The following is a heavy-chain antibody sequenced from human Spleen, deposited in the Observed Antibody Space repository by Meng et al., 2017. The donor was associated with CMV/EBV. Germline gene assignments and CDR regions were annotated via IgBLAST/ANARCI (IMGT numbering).Heavy chain of an antibody. CDR2: ISSSGSTI. V-gene: IGHV3-48*03. Sequence: GESLKISCAASGFTFSSYEMNWVRQAPGKGLEWVSYISSSGSTIYYADSVKGRFTISRDNAKNSLYLQMNSLRAEDTAVYYCARDLVRRRITIFGVVTHYFDYWGQGTLVTVSS. J-gene: IGHJ4*02. D-gene: IGHD3-3*01. CDR1: GFTFSSYE. CDR3: ARDLVRRRITIFGVVTHYFDY.